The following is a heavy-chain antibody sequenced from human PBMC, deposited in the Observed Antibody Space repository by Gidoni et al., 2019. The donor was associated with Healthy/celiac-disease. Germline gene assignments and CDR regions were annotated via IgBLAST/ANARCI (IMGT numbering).Heavy chain of an antibody. CDR1: GYTLTELS. Sequence: QVQLVQSGAEVKKPGASVKVSCKVSGYTLTELSMHWVRQAPGKGLEWMGGFDPEDGETIYAQKFQGRVTMTEDTSTDTAYMELSSLRSEDTAVYYCATGKYSYGYWGYYNWFDPWGQGTLVTVSS. V-gene: IGHV1-24*01. CDR2: FDPEDGET. J-gene: IGHJ5*02. CDR3: ATGKYSYGYWGYYNWFDP. D-gene: IGHD5-18*01.